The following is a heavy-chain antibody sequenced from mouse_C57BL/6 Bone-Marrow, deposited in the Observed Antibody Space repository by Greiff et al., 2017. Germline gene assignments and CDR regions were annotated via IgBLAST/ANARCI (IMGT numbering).Heavy chain of an antibody. D-gene: IGHD2-4*01. J-gene: IGHJ4*01. CDR2: IDPSDSYT. CDR3: SRDGLRNLYAMDY. V-gene: IGHV1-69*01. CDR1: GYTFTSYW. Sequence: QVQLQQPGAELVMPGASVKLSCKASGYTFTSYWMHWVKQRPGQGLEWIGEIDPSDSYTNYNQKFTGKSTLTVDKSSSTAYMQLRSLTSEDSAVYYCSRDGLRNLYAMDYWGQGTSVTVSS.